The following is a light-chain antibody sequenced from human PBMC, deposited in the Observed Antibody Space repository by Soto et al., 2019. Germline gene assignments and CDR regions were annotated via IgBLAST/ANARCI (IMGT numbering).Light chain of an antibody. J-gene: IGLJ2*01. Sequence: QSALTQPASVSGSPGQSITISCTGTSSDVGGYNYVSWYQHHPGKAPKLIIYEVSNRPSGVSNRLSGSKSGNTASLTISGLQAEDETDYYCSSYTSDNTLVFGGGTKLTVL. CDR3: SSYTSDNTLV. V-gene: IGLV2-14*01. CDR1: SSDVGGYNY. CDR2: EVS.